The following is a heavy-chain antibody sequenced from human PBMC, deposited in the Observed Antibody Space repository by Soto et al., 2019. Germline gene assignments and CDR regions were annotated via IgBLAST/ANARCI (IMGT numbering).Heavy chain of an antibody. CDR2: INHSGST. CDR3: ARGLRDYGDSNRGRVIHYYYGMDV. Sequence: QVQLQQWGAGLLKPSETLSLTCAVYGGSFSGYYWSWIRQPPGKGLEWIGEINHSGSTNYNPSLKSRVTISVDTSKNQFSLKLSSVTAADTAVYYCARGLRDYGDSNRGRVIHYYYGMDVWGQGTTVTVSS. D-gene: IGHD4-17*01. V-gene: IGHV4-34*01. J-gene: IGHJ6*02. CDR1: GGSFSGYY.